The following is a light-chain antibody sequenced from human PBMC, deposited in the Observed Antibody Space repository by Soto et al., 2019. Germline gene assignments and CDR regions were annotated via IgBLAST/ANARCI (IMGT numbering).Light chain of an antibody. CDR2: DAS. CDR1: QSISSW. Sequence: DLKMLQSPSSLSASVVDRVTITCRASQSISSWLAWYQQKKGKAPKVLIFDASSLKTGVPSRFRGMGSGTECTLTISGLQTEDFESDYCQKLDTYPLTFGQGTRLEIK. V-gene: IGKV1-5*01. J-gene: IGKJ5*01. CDR3: QKLDTYPLT.